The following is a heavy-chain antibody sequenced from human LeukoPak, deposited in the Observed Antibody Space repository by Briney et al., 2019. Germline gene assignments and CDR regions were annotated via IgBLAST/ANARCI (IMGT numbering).Heavy chain of an antibody. V-gene: IGHV1-2*02. D-gene: IGHD1-20*01. CDR2: INPNSGGT. CDR3: ARDLSNWNQDYYYYYMDV. Sequence: ASVKVSCKASGYTFTGYYMHWVRQAPGQGLEWMGWINPNSGGTNYAQEFQGRVTMTRDTSISTAYMELSRLRSDDTAVYYCARDLSNWNQDYYYYYMDVWGKGTTVTVSS. CDR1: GYTFTGYY. J-gene: IGHJ6*03.